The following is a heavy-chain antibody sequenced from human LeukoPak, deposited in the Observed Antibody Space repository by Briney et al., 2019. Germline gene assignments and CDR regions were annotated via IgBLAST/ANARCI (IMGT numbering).Heavy chain of an antibody. V-gene: IGHV4-30-2*01. CDR3: ARGDPPLSLTEYSSRPPSGMDV. Sequence: SETLSLTCAVSGGSISSGGYSWSWIRQPPGKGLEWIGYIYHSGSTYYNPSLKSRVTISVDRSKNQFSLKLSSVTAADTAVYYCARGDPPLSLTEYSSRPPSGMDVWGQGTTVTVSS. J-gene: IGHJ6*02. CDR2: IYHSGST. CDR1: GGSISSGGYS. D-gene: IGHD6-6*01.